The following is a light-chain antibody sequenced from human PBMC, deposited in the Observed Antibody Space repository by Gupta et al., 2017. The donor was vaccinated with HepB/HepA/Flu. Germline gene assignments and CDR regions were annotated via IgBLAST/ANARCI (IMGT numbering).Light chain of an antibody. Sequence: EIVLTQSPATLSLSPGERATLSCRASQSVSSYLAWYQQKPGQAPRLLIYDASNRATGIPARFSGSGSGTDFTLTISSREPEDFAVYYCQQRSNWLITFGQGTXVEIK. V-gene: IGKV3-11*01. CDR3: QQRSNWLIT. CDR2: DAS. J-gene: IGKJ5*01. CDR1: QSVSSY.